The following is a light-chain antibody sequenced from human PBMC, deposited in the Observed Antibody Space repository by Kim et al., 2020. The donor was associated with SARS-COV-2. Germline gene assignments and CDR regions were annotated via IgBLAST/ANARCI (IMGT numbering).Light chain of an antibody. J-gene: IGLJ1*01. CDR3: QAWDSSAYV. Sequence: PGATASNSSTGYNCENKDACSDQQKPAQSHLLLIYQDTRRPSGIPQRFSGSNSGNTATLTISGTQAMDEADYYCQAWDSSAYVFGTGTKVTVL. V-gene: IGLV3-1*01. CDR2: QDT. CDR1: NCENKD.